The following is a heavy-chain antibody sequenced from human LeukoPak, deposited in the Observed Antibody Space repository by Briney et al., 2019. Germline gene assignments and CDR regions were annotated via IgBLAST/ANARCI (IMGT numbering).Heavy chain of an antibody. J-gene: IGHJ4*02. V-gene: IGHV3-21*01. CDR3: ARDRDDVYYTHPFDY. D-gene: IGHD2-8*01. CDR1: GFTFSSYS. CDR2: ISSSSSCI. Sequence: GGSLRLSCAASGFTFSSYSMNWVRQAPGKGLEWVSSISSSSSCIYYADSVKGRFTISRDNAKNSLYLQMNSLRAEDTAVYYCARDRDDVYYTHPFDYWGQGTLVTVSS.